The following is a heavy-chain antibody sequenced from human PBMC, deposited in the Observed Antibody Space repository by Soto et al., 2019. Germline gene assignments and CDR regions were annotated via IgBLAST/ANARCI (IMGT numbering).Heavy chain of an antibody. V-gene: IGHV3-48*02. Sequence: EVQLVESGGGFVQPGESLRLSCAASGFTFSSYNMNWVRQAPGRGLEWVSYIGSSSRTIYYADSVKGRFTISRDNAENSLSLQMNSLRDEDTAVYYCARPRGGSYYMAQMDVWGQGTMVTVSS. CDR1: GFTFSSYN. J-gene: IGHJ6*02. CDR3: ARPRGGSYYMAQMDV. D-gene: IGHD1-26*01. CDR2: IGSSSRTI.